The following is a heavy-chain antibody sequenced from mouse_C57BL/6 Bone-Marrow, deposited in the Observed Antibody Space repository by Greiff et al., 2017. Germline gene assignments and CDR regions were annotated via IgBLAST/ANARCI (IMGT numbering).Heavy chain of an antibody. D-gene: IGHD2-4*01. Sequence: EVMLVESGEGLVKPGGSLKISCAASGFTFSSYAMSWVRQTTEKRLEWVAYISSGGDYIYYEDNVKGRFTIYRDHARNTLYLQMSSLKSEDTAMYYCTEEEGDYDDAMDYWGQGTLVTVSS. CDR1: GFTFSSYA. V-gene: IGHV5-9-1*02. CDR3: TEEEGDYDDAMDY. J-gene: IGHJ4*01. CDR2: ISSGGDYI.